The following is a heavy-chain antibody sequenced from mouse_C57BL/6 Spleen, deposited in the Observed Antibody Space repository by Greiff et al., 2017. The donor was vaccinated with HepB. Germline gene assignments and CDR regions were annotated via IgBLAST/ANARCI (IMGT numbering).Heavy chain of an antibody. CDR2: IYPGDGDT. CDR1: GYAFSSSW. CDR3: AREGGPSWFAY. V-gene: IGHV1-82*01. J-gene: IGHJ3*01. Sequence: VQLQQSGPELVKPGASVKISCKASGYAFSSSWMNWVKQRPGKGLEWIGRIYPGDGDTNYNGKFKGKATLTADKSSSKAYMQLSSLTSEDSAFYFCAREGGPSWFAYWGQGTLVTVSA.